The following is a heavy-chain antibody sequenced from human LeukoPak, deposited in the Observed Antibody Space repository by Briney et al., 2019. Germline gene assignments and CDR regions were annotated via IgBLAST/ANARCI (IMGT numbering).Heavy chain of an antibody. CDR2: ISGSGGST. CDR1: GFTFSSYA. Sequence: GGSLRLSCAASGFTFSSYAMSWVRQAPGKGLEWVSAISGSGGSTYYADSVKGRFTISRDNSRNTLYPQMNSLRTEDTAVYYCAKGRVGANGYYYYGMDVWGQGTTVSVSS. D-gene: IGHD1-26*01. J-gene: IGHJ6*02. V-gene: IGHV3-23*01. CDR3: AKGRVGANGYYYYGMDV.